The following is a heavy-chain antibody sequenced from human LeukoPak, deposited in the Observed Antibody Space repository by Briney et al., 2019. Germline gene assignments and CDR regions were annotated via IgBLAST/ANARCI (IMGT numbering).Heavy chain of an antibody. V-gene: IGHV3-23*01. J-gene: IGHJ4*02. D-gene: IGHD3-10*01. CDR3: AKRGAGYYFDY. CDR1: GFTFSSYA. CDR2: ITDSGGGT. Sequence: PGGSLRLSCAASGFTFSSYAMSWVRQAPGKGLEWVSSITDSGGGTFYADSVKGRFTISRGNSKNTLFLQLNSLRAEDTAVYYCAKRGAGYYFDYWGQGTLVTVSS.